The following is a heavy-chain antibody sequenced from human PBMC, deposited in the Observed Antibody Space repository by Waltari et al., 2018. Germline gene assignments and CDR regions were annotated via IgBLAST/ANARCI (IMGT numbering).Heavy chain of an antibody. CDR3: AKDRSFMPGSWHPLDY. V-gene: IGHV3-23*01. CDR2: ISGTSATT. D-gene: IGHD6-13*01. CDR1: GFPFSIYA. Sequence: EVQLLESGGGLVQPGGSLSLSCSASGFPFSIYALTWVRQAPGKGPEWVSVISGTSATTHYADSVKGRFTISRDNSKNTLYLQMNSLRVEDTAVYYCAKDRSFMPGSWHPLDYWGQGALVTVSS. J-gene: IGHJ4*02.